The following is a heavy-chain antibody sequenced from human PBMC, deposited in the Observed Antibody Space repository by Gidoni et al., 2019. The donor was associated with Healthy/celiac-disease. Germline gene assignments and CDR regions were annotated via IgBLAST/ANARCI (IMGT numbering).Heavy chain of an antibody. CDR2: IYHSGST. V-gene: IGHV4-4*02. Sequence: QVQLQASGPGLVKPSGTPPLTCAGPGGSISSSNSWGWVRQPPGKGLEWIGEIYHSGSTNYNPPLKSRVTISVDKSKNQFSLKLSSVTAADTAVYYCARDLDSSSWKGNAFDIWGQGTMVTVSS. CDR3: ARDLDSSSWKGNAFDI. CDR1: GGSISSSNS. J-gene: IGHJ3*02. D-gene: IGHD6-13*01.